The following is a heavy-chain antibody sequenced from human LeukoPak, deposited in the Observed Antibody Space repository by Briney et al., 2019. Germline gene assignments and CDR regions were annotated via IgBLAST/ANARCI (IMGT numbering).Heavy chain of an antibody. J-gene: IGHJ4*02. CDR2: ISGSGAGT. CDR3: AKMVREFYTISYYFDY. CDR1: GFTFSSYA. V-gene: IGHV3-23*01. D-gene: IGHD2-8*01. Sequence: GGSLRLPCAVSGFTFSSYAVNWVRQAPGKGLEWVSGISGSGAGTYYADSVKGRFTISRDNSKNTLYLQMNSLRAEDTAVYYCAKMVREFYTISYYFDYWGQGTLVTVSS.